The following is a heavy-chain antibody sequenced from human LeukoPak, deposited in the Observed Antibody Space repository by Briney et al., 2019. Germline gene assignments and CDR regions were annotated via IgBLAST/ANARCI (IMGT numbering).Heavy chain of an antibody. V-gene: IGHV4-30-2*01. CDR3: ATYYDILTGYRRFDP. CDR2: IYHSGST. D-gene: IGHD3-9*01. J-gene: IGHJ5*02. CDR1: GGSISSGGYS. Sequence: SQTLSLTCAVSGGSISSGGYSWSWIRQPPGKGLEWIGYIYHSGSTYYNPSLKSRVTISVDTSKNQFSLKLSSVTAADTAVYYCATYYDILTGYRRFDPWGQGTLVTVSS.